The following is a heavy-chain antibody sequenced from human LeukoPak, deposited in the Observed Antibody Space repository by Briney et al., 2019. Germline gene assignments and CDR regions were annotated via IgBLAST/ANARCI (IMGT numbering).Heavy chain of an antibody. CDR3: ARDVSGGLDY. CDR2: IKQDGSVK. J-gene: IGHJ4*02. Sequence: PGGSLRLSCAASGFTFNTYWMAWVRRAPGKGLEWVANIKQDGSVKNYVDSVKGRFTISRDDAKNSVYLQMNSLKTEDTAVYYCARDVSGGLDYWGKGTLVTVSA. D-gene: IGHD1-26*01. V-gene: IGHV3-7*01. CDR1: GFTFNTYW.